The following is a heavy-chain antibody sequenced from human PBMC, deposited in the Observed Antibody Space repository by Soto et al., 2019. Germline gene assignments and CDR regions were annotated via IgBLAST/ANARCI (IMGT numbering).Heavy chain of an antibody. V-gene: IGHV1-8*01. Sequence: QVQLVQSGAEVKKPGASVKVSCKASGYTFTSYDINWVRQATGQGLEWMGWMNPNSGNTGYAQKFQGRASITRNTTRSTACMELRSRSSEYTDVYYCARWWRYASSTRCYVSCFDPWGQGTLVTVSS. CDR3: ARWWRYASSTRCYVSCFDP. D-gene: IGHD2-2*01. CDR1: GYTFTSYD. CDR2: MNPNSGNT. J-gene: IGHJ5*02.